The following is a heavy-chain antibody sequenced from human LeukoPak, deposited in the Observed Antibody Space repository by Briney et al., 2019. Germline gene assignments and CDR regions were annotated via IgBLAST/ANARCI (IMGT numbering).Heavy chain of an antibody. CDR3: GTHAGRTGSDD. D-gene: IGHD3/OR15-3a*01. J-gene: IGHJ4*02. Sequence: GGSLRLSCATSGFIFSCYYMSWIRQAPGKGLEWVSYISGSGNDISYADSVKGRFTISRYNAKGSLYLQMNSLRAADTAVYYCGTHAGRTGSDDWGQRTRVTVSS. CDR1: GFIFSCYY. V-gene: IGHV3-11*01. CDR2: ISGSGNDI.